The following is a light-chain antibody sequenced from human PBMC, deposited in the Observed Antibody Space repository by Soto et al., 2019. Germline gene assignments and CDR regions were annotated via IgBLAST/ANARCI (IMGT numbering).Light chain of an antibody. J-gene: IGKJ1*01. CDR1: QSVSSSY. CDR3: QQYGSSPET. CDR2: GAS. V-gene: IGKV3-20*01. Sequence: EIVLTQSPGTLSLSPGERATLSCRASQSVSSSYLAWYQQKPGQAPSLLIYGASSRATGIPDRFSGSGSGPDFTLTISRLEPEDVAVYYCQQYGSSPETFGQGTKVEI.